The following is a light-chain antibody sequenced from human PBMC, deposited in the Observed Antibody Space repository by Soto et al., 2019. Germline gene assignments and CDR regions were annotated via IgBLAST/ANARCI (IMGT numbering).Light chain of an antibody. J-gene: IGKJ1*01. CDR3: QQYSDSSGA. CDR1: QSIGTW. Sequence: DIQVTQSPSTLSASVGDRLTITCGASQSIGTWLAWYQQKPGKXPKXXIFDASTLESGVPSRFSGSGSGTDLTITISSLQPDDSETYYCQQYSDSSGAFGQGTKVDIK. CDR2: DAS. V-gene: IGKV1-5*01.